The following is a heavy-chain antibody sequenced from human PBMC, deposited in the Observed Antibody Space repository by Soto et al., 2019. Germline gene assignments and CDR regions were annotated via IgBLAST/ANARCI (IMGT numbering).Heavy chain of an antibody. J-gene: IGHJ6*02. Sequence: GGSLRLSCAASGFTFSSYGMHWVRQAPGKGLEWVAVIWYDGSNKYYADSVKGRFTISRDNSKNTLYLQMNSLRAEDTAVYYCAREVAPYGDYGFTDGMDVWGQGTTVTVSS. CDR2: IWYDGSNK. CDR3: AREVAPYGDYGFTDGMDV. D-gene: IGHD4-17*01. V-gene: IGHV3-33*01. CDR1: GFTFSSYG.